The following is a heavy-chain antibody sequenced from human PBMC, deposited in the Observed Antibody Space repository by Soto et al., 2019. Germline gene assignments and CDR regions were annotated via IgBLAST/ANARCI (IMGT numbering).Heavy chain of an antibody. D-gene: IGHD3-16*01. CDR2: VFYTGST. V-gene: IGHV4-61*01. J-gene: IGHJ6*02. Sequence: QVQLQESGPGLVKPSETLSLTCTVSGDSINSGHYYGSWIRQSPGKGMEWLGYVFYTGSTNHNPSLTGRVNFSLGMSRKQFSLRLSAVTEADTGVYYCARENRSLEAHYHSYGLDGWGQVTTVTV. CDR3: ARENRSLEAHYHSYGLDG. CDR1: GDSINSGHYY.